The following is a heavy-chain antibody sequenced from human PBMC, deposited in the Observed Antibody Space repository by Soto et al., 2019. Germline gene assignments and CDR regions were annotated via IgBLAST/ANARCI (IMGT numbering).Heavy chain of an antibody. CDR1: GFTFSSYA. CDR3: AKRRGAGGHFAY. V-gene: IGHV3-23*01. D-gene: IGHD2-15*01. J-gene: IGHJ4*02. CDR2: VSIGGST. Sequence: DVQLLESGGGLVQPGGSLRLSCAASGFTFSSYAMGWVRQGPGKGLEWVAVVSIGGSTHYADSVRGRFTISRDNSKNTLSLQMNSLTAEDTAICFCAKRRGAGGHFAYWGQGALVTVSS.